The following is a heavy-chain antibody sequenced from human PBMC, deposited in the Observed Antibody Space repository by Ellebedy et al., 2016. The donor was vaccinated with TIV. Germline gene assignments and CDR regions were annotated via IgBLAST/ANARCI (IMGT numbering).Heavy chain of an antibody. Sequence: GGSLRLSXAASGFTFSDYYMSWIRQAPGKGLEWVSYISSSSSYTNYADSVKGRFTISRDNAKNSLYLQMNSLRAEDTAVYYCARVYPIDIGIAVTPLSFDYWGQGTLVTVSS. CDR3: ARVYPIDIGIAVTPLSFDY. V-gene: IGHV3-11*05. CDR2: ISSSSSYT. D-gene: IGHD6-19*01. J-gene: IGHJ4*02. CDR1: GFTFSDYY.